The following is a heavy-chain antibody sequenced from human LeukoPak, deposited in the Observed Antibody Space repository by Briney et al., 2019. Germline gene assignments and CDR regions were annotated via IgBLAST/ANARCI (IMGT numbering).Heavy chain of an antibody. CDR1: GFTFSSYA. V-gene: IGHV3-30-3*01. J-gene: IGHJ4*02. Sequence: GGSLRLSCAASGFTFSSYAMHWVRQALGKGLEWVAVISYDGSNKYYADSVKGRFTISRDNSKNTLYLQMNSLRAEDTAVYYCARERMPKYSQQGSDYWGQGTLVTVSS. CDR3: ARERMPKYSQQGSDY. CDR2: ISYDGSNK. D-gene: IGHD6-6*01.